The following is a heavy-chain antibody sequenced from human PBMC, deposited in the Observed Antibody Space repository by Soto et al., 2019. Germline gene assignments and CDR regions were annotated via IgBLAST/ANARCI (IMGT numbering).Heavy chain of an antibody. V-gene: IGHV2-5*02. Sequence: QITLKESGPTRVKPTQTLTLACTFSGFSLSSSGVGVGWIRQPPGKALEQLALIYWDDDKRYSPSLKSRLTITQDTSKNQVVLKMTNMDPVDTATYYCAPRAGLQGNWDGGYFDFWGQGALVTVSS. CDR1: GFSLSSSGVG. CDR3: APRAGLQGNWDGGYFDF. CDR2: IYWDDDK. J-gene: IGHJ4*02. D-gene: IGHD1-1*01.